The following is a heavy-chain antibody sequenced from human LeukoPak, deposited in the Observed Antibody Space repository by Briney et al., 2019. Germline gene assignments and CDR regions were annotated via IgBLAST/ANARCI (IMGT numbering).Heavy chain of an antibody. CDR1: GFTFSTYW. J-gene: IGHJ4*02. D-gene: IGHD2-8*01. V-gene: IGHV3-7*01. Sequence: GGSLRLSCAASGFTFSTYWMTWVRQAPGKGLEWVANVNGNEREEYYVDSVKGRFTISRDNAQNSLYLQMSSLRVEDTAVYYCARGRYCTSGSCYFDYWGQGTLVTVSS. CDR2: VNGNEREE. CDR3: ARGRYCTSGSCYFDY.